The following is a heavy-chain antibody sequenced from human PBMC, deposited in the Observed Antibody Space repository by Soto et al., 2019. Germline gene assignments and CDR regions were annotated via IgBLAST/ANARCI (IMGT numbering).Heavy chain of an antibody. CDR2: IYATGTT. CDR3: VRDGTKTLRDWFDP. V-gene: IGHV4-4*07. J-gene: IGHJ5*02. CDR1: GASISGFY. Sequence: KTSETLSLTCTVSGASISGFYWGWIRRSAGKGLEWIGRIYATGTTDYNPSLKSRVMMSVDTSKKQFSLKLRSVTAADTAVYYCVRDGTKTLRDWFDPWGQGISVTVSS. D-gene: IGHD1-1*01.